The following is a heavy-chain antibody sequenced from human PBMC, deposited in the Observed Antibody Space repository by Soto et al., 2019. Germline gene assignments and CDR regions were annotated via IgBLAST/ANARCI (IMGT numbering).Heavy chain of an antibody. CDR2: ISSNGGTT. D-gene: IGHD3-3*01. CDR1: GFSFSVYF. CDR3: ARDRLRFLGGYFDY. V-gene: IGHV3-64*02. J-gene: IGHJ4*01. Sequence: GGSLRLSCAASGFSFSVYFMSWLRQTPGKGLEYVSAISSNGGTTYYADSVKGRFTVSRDNSKNTLFLQMDSLRAEDMAVYYCARDRLRFLGGYFDYWGQGSLVTVSS.